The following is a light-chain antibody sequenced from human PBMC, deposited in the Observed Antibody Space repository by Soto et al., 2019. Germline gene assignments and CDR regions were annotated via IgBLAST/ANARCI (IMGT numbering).Light chain of an antibody. V-gene: IGKV3-20*01. CDR2: GVS. Sequence: EIVLTQSPGTLSLSPGERATLSCRASQSGSSNYLAWYQQKPGQPPRLLIYGVSSRATGIPDRFSGSGSGTDFTLTISRLEPEDFAVYYCQQYGSSPRTVGGGTNVEIK. CDR1: QSGSSNY. J-gene: IGKJ4*01. CDR3: QQYGSSPRT.